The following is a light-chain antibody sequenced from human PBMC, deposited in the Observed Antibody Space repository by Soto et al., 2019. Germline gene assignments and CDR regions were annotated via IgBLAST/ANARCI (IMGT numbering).Light chain of an antibody. V-gene: IGKV3-20*01. CDR3: QQYGSSPPAIA. CDR2: GAS. J-gene: IGKJ1*01. Sequence: EIVLMQSPGTLSLSPGERATLSCRASQSVSSSYLAWYQQKPGQAPRLLIYGASSRATGIPDRFSGSGSGTDFTLTISRLEPEDFAVYYCQQYGSSPPAIAFGQGTKVDIK. CDR1: QSVSSSY.